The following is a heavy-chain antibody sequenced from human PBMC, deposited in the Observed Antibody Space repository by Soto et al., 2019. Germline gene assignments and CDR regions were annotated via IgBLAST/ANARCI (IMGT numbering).Heavy chain of an antibody. CDR3: ASAPYGFWSVYYMDY. Sequence: QVQLVESGGGVVQPGRSLRLSCAASGFTFSTYGMHWVRQAPGKGLEWVAVIWYDGSNKYYADSVEGRFTISRDNSKNTLYLKMNGLRAEDTAVYYCASAPYGFWSVYYMDYWGQGTLVTVSS. D-gene: IGHD3-3*01. V-gene: IGHV3-33*01. CDR1: GFTFSTYG. J-gene: IGHJ4*02. CDR2: IWYDGSNK.